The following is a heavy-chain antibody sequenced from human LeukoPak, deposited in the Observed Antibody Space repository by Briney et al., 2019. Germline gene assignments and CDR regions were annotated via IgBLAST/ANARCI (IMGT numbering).Heavy chain of an antibody. V-gene: IGHV3-9*01. CDR3: AKDIERQQLREFHY. J-gene: IGHJ4*02. CDR1: GFTFSSYT. CDR2: ISWNSGSI. Sequence: PGGSLRLSCAASGFTFSSYTMSWVRQAPGKGLEWVSGISWNSGSIGYADSVMGRFTISRDNAKNSLYLQMNSLRAEDTALYYCAKDIERQQLREFHYWGQGTLVTVSS. D-gene: IGHD6-13*01.